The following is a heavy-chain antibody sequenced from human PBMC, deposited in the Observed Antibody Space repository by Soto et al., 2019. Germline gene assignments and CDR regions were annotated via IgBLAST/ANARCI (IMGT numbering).Heavy chain of an antibody. CDR3: ARGGANDPFDF. Sequence: SETLSLTCTVSGGSITHGGFSWSWIRQSPGKGLEWIGYIGHLENTYFHPTFKSRLTMSIDRSKNQFSLNLSSVTAADRAVYYCARGGANDPFDFWGQGVLVTVSS. V-gene: IGHV4-30-2*06. D-gene: IGHD1-1*01. J-gene: IGHJ4*02. CDR1: GGSITHGGFS. CDR2: IGHLENT.